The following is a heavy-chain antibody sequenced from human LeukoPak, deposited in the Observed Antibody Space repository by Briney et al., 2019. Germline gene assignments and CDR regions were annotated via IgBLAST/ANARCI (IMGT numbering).Heavy chain of an antibody. J-gene: IGHJ4*02. CDR1: GFTFSSYA. V-gene: IGHV3-30-3*01. CDR3: AREGPRGNSQFDY. D-gene: IGHD2/OR15-2a*01. Sequence: GGSLRLSCAASGFTFSSYAMHWVRQAPGKGLEWVAVISYDGSNKYYTDSVKGRLTISRDNSKNTLYLQMNSLRAEDTAIYYCAREGPRGNSQFDYWGQGTLVTVSS. CDR2: ISYDGSNK.